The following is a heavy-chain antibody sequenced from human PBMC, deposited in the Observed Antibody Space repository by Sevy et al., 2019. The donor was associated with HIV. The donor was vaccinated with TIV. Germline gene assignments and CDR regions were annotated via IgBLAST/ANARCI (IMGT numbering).Heavy chain of an antibody. J-gene: IGHJ5*01. D-gene: IGHD2-15*01. CDR1: GLSVRSFS. CDR2: LLYNVRTE. V-gene: IGHV3-33*03. CDR3: ARDSARVIVPTAGFDS. Sequence: GGSLRLSCSASGLSVRSFSMHWIRQAPGKGLEWVAALLYNVRTEEYADSVKGRFTISRDNSKNTLNLEMNSLRVEDTALYFCARDSARVIVPTAGFDSWGQRVLVTVSS.